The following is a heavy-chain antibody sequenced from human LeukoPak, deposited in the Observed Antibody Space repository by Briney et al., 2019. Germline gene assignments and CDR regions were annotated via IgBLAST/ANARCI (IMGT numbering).Heavy chain of an antibody. V-gene: IGHV4-34*01. CDR2: INHSGST. Sequence: SETLSLTCAVYGGSFSGYYWSWIRQPPGKGLEWIGEINHSGSTNYNPSLKSRVTISVDTSKNQFSLKLSSVTAADTAVYYCARLQDSSSFDYWGQGTLVTVSS. CDR3: ARLQDSSSFDY. D-gene: IGHD6-13*01. J-gene: IGHJ4*02. CDR1: GGSFSGYY.